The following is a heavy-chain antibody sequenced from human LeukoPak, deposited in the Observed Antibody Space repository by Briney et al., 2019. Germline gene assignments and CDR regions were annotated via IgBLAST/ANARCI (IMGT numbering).Heavy chain of an antibody. Sequence: PSETLSLTCSVSGGSVSSGNYYWSWIRQPPGKGLEWIGYIYYSGSTNYNPSLKSRVTISVDTSKNQFSLKLSSVTAADTAVYYCARGYVVGAITPFDYWGQGTLVTVSS. CDR2: IYYSGST. CDR1: GGSVSSGNYY. J-gene: IGHJ4*02. CDR3: ARGYVVGAITPFDY. D-gene: IGHD1-26*01. V-gene: IGHV4-61*01.